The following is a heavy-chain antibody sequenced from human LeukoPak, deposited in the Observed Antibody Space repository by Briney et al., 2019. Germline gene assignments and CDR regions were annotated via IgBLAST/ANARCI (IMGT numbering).Heavy chain of an antibody. CDR3: AKAGPLRFLEWSAMDV. D-gene: IGHD3-3*01. V-gene: IGHV3-23*01. J-gene: IGHJ6*03. CDR1: GFTFSSYV. Sequence: PGGSLRLSCAASGFTFSSYVMSWVRQAPGKGLEWVSAISGTGGSTYYADSVKGRFTISRDNSKNTLYLQMNSLRAEDTAVYYCAKAGPLRFLEWSAMDVWGKGTTVTVSS. CDR2: ISGTGGST.